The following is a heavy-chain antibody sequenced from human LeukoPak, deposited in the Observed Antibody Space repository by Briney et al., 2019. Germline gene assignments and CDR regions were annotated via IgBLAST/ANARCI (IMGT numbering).Heavy chain of an antibody. CDR3: AKDRGSGSYYIFDY. CDR2: ISYDGSNK. D-gene: IGHD3-10*01. Sequence: GGSLRPSCAASGFTFSSYGMHWVRQAPGKGLEWVAVISYDGSNKYYADSVKGRFTISRDNSKNTLYLQMNSLRAEDTAVYYCAKDRGSGSYYIFDYWGQGTLVTVSS. V-gene: IGHV3-30*18. J-gene: IGHJ4*02. CDR1: GFTFSSYG.